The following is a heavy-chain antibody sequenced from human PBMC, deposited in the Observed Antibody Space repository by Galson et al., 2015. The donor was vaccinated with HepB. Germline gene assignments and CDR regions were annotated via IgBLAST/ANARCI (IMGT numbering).Heavy chain of an antibody. CDR3: ARHQGGRLGELSPPFDY. V-gene: IGHV5-51*01. D-gene: IGHD3-16*02. J-gene: IGHJ4*02. CDR1: GYSLTSYW. CDR2: IYPGDSDT. Sequence: QSGAEVKKPGESLKISCKGSGYSLTSYWIGWVRQMPGKGLEWMGIIYPGDSDTRYSPSFQGQVTISAYKSISTAYLQWSSLKASDTAMYYCARHQGGRLGELSPPFDYWGQGTLVTVSS.